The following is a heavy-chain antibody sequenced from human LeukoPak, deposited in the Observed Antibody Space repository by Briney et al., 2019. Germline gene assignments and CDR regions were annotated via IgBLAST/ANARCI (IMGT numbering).Heavy chain of an antibody. CDR2: ISYDGSNK. J-gene: IGHJ4*02. CDR3: AKDGSGWYVDY. D-gene: IGHD6-19*01. V-gene: IGHV3-30*18. CDR1: GFTFSSYA. Sequence: GGSLRLSCAASGFTFSSYAMSWVRQAPGKGLEWVAVISYDGSNKYYADSVKGRFTISRDNSKNTLYLQMNGLRAEDTAVYYCAKDGSGWYVDYWGQGTLVTVSS.